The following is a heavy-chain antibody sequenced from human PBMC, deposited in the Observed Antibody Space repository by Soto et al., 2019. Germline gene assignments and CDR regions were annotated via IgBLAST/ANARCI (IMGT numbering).Heavy chain of an antibody. CDR1: GYTFTSYG. J-gene: IGHJ4*02. CDR2: ISAYNGNT. D-gene: IGHD3-10*01. CDR3: ARGRFGESCDY. Sequence: SVKVSCEATGYTFTSYGISWVRQAPVQGLEWMGWISAYNGNTNYAQKLQGRVTMTTDTSTSTAYMELRSLRSDDTAVYYCARGRFGESCDYWGQGTLVTVSS. V-gene: IGHV1-18*01.